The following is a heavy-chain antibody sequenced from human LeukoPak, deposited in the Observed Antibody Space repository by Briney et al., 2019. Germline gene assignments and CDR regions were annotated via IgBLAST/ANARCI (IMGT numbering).Heavy chain of an antibody. CDR1: GFTFDDYA. D-gene: IGHD7-27*01. J-gene: IGHJ4*02. Sequence: GGSLRLSCAASGFTFDDYAIPWVRQAPGKGLEWVSGISWNSGSIGYADSVKGRFTISRDNAKNSLYLQMNSLRAEDTAVYYCANWAGDQTDYWGQGTLVTVSS. CDR2: ISWNSGSI. CDR3: ANWAGDQTDY. V-gene: IGHV3-9*01.